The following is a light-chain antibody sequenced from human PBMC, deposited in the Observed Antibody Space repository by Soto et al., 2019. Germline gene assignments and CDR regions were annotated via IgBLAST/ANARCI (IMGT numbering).Light chain of an antibody. CDR1: QGITGY. V-gene: IGKV1-27*01. CDR2: SAF. CDR3: QRTYNAP. Sequence: DIQLTQSPSSLSASVGDRIIITCRVSQGITGYLNWYRQKPGKVPKLLIYSAFSVQSGVPSRFSGSGSGTDFTLSFSSLQPEDVATSYGQRTYNAPFGQGTRLEIK. J-gene: IGKJ5*01.